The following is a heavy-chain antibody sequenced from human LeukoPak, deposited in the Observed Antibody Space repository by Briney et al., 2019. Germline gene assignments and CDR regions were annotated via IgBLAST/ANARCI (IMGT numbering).Heavy chain of an antibody. CDR2: ISAYNGNT. Sequence: ASVKVSCKASGYTFTSYDINWVRQATGQGLEWMGWISAYNGNTNYAQKLQGRVTMTTDTSTSTAYMELRSLRSDDTAVYYCARGYCSGGSCYSGEFGFDPWGQGTLVTVSS. D-gene: IGHD2-15*01. CDR1: GYTFTSYD. J-gene: IGHJ5*02. CDR3: ARGYCSGGSCYSGEFGFDP. V-gene: IGHV1-18*01.